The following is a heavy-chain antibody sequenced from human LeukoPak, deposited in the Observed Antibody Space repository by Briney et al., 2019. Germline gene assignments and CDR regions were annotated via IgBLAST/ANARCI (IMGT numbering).Heavy chain of an antibody. CDR2: ISDSGGIT. J-gene: IGHJ6*02. CDR1: GFTFSSYA. D-gene: IGHD3-10*02. CDR3: AKASAVRGYYYYGMDV. Sequence: PGGSLRLSCAASGFTFSSYAMNWVRQARGKGLEWVSGISDSGGITYYADSVKGRFTISRDNSKNTMYLQMNSLRVEDTAVYYCAKASAVRGYYYYGMDVWGQGITVTVSS. V-gene: IGHV3-23*01.